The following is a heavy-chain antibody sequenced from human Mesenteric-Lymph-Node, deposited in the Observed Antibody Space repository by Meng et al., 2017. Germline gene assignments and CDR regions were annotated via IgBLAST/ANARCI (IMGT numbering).Heavy chain of an antibody. CDR2: ISYSGST. CDR1: GGPINSHY. D-gene: IGHD3-22*01. V-gene: IGHV4-59*11. J-gene: IGHJ4*02. Sequence: ESLKISCTVSGGPINSHYWRWIRQSPGKGLEWIGYISYSGSTYYNPSLKSRVTISVDTSKNQFSLKLSSVTAADTAVYYCARDPYYYDSSGDFDYWGQGTLVTVSS. CDR3: ARDPYYYDSSGDFDY.